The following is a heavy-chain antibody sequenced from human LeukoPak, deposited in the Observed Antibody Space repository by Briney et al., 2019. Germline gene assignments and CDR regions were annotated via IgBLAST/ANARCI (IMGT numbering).Heavy chain of an antibody. D-gene: IGHD5-18*01. CDR3: GRDPKLGIRGYTYGYIDH. CDR1: GYTFTNNA. CDR2: INTNTGNP. V-gene: IGHV7-4-1*02. J-gene: IGHJ4*02. Sequence: ASVKVSCKTSGYTFTNNAINWVRQAPGQGLEWMGWINTNTGNPSYAQGFFTGRYVFSLDTSASTAYLQINGLKADDTAVYYCGRDPKLGIRGYTYGYIDHWGQGALLTVAS.